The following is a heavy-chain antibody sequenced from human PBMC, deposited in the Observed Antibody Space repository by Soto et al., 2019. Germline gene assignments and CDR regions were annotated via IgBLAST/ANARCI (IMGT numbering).Heavy chain of an antibody. CDR2: IRSKAYGGTT. CDR1: GFTFGDYA. Sequence: WSLRLSCTASGFTFGDYAMSWFRQAPGKGLEWVGFIRSKAYGGTTEYAASVKGRFTISRDDSKSIAYLQMNSLKTEDTAVYYCSWPAYYYDSSGYYFDYWGQGTLVTVSS. D-gene: IGHD3-22*01. J-gene: IGHJ4*02. CDR3: SWPAYYYDSSGYYFDY. V-gene: IGHV3-49*03.